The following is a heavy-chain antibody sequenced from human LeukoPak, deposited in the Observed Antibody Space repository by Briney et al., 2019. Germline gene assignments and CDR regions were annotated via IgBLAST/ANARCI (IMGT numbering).Heavy chain of an antibody. V-gene: IGHV1-2*06. D-gene: IGHD1-14*01. J-gene: IGHJ4*02. CDR2: INPNSGGT. CDR3: ARARSANLVLLDY. Sequence: ASVKVSCKASGYTFTGYYMHWVRQAPGQGLEWVGRINPNSGGTNYAQKFQGRVTMTRDTSISTAYMELGRLRSDDTAVYYCARARSANLVLLDYWGQGTLVTVSS. CDR1: GYTFTGYY.